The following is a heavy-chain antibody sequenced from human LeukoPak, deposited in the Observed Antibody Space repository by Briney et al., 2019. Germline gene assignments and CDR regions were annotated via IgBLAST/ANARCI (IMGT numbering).Heavy chain of an antibody. CDR3: ARDPGTIFGVVTPYYMDV. J-gene: IGHJ6*03. D-gene: IGHD3-3*01. CDR2: TWYDGSNK. Sequence: GGSLRLSCAASGFTFSSYGMHWVRQAPGKGLEWVAVTWYDGSNKYYADSVKGRFTISRDNSKNTLCLQMNSLRAEDTAVYYCARDPGTIFGVVTPYYMDVWGKGTTVTVSS. V-gene: IGHV3-33*01. CDR1: GFTFSSYG.